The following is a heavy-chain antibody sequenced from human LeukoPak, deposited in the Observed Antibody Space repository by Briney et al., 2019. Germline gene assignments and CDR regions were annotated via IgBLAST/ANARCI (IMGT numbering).Heavy chain of an antibody. CDR3: ARDSRWTSGWSDAFDI. Sequence: GGSLRLSCAASGFTFSRYSMNWVRQAPGKGLEWVSYISRSSSTIHYADSVKGRFTISRDNAKSSLFLQMNSLRAEDTAVYYCARDSRWTSGWSDAFDIWGQGTMVTVSS. CDR1: GFTFSRYS. V-gene: IGHV3-48*04. D-gene: IGHD3-3*01. CDR2: ISRSSSTI. J-gene: IGHJ3*02.